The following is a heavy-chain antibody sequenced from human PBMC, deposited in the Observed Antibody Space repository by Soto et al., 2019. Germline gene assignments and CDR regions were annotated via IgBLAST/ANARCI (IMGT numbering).Heavy chain of an antibody. CDR2: IGTAGDT. CDR3: ARGQEVGAHFFDS. V-gene: IGHV3-13*01. D-gene: IGHD2-15*01. Sequence: PGRSLRLSCEASGFTCSGFDMHWVRQPTGKGLEWVSTIGTAGDTYYAVSVKGRFTISRENAKNSLSLQMNSLRAGDTAVYFCARGQEVGAHFFDSWGQGTQVTVSS. CDR1: GFTCSGFD. J-gene: IGHJ4*02.